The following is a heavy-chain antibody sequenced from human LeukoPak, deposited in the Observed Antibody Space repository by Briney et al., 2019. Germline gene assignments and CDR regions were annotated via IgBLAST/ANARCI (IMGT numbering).Heavy chain of an antibody. D-gene: IGHD4-11*01. Sequence: ASVKVSCKASGYTFTGNYMHWVRQAPGQGLEWMGWINPNSGGTICAQKFQGRVTMTRDTSISTAYMDLSRLRSDDTAMYYCAKGTTVVPNFDYWGQGTLVTVSS. J-gene: IGHJ4*02. V-gene: IGHV1-2*02. CDR3: AKGTTVVPNFDY. CDR2: INPNSGGT. CDR1: GYTFTGNY.